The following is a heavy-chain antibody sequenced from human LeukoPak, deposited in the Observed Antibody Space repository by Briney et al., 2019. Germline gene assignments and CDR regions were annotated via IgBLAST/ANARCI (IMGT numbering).Heavy chain of an antibody. Sequence: GGSLRVSRAASGFTFSRYNMDWVRQAPGKGLECVSFIVSSSRYIYQADSVKGRFTISRDNAKSSVFLQMNSLRAEDTAVYYCARVGGHCTSTSCPPPDYWGQGTLVTVSS. D-gene: IGHD2-2*01. CDR3: ARVGGHCTSTSCPPPDY. V-gene: IGHV3-21*01. J-gene: IGHJ4*02. CDR2: IVSSSRYI. CDR1: GFTFSRYN.